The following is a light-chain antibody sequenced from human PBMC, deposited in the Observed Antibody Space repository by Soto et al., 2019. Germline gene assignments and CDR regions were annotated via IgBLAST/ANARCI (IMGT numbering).Light chain of an antibody. J-gene: IGLJ1*01. V-gene: IGLV2-14*01. Sequence: QSVLTQPASVSGSPGQSITISCTGTSSDVGTYNYVSWYQHHPGKAPKLIIYEVSNRPSGVSNRFSGSKSGSTASLTISGLQAEDEADYYCSSYTSGSTLYVFGTGTKVTVL. CDR2: EVS. CDR1: SSDVGTYNY. CDR3: SSYTSGSTLYV.